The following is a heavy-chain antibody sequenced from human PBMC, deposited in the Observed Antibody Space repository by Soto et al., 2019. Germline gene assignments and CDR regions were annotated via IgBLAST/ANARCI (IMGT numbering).Heavy chain of an antibody. Sequence: GGSLRLSCAASGFTFSSYAMSWVRQAPGKGLEWVSTISGSGYSTYYADSVKGRFTISRDNSKNTLYLQMNSLRADDTAVYYCAKSSYATEEFDYWGQGTLVTVSS. CDR3: AKSSYATEEFDY. CDR1: GFTFSSYA. J-gene: IGHJ4*02. V-gene: IGHV3-23*01. CDR2: ISGSGYST. D-gene: IGHD3-10*01.